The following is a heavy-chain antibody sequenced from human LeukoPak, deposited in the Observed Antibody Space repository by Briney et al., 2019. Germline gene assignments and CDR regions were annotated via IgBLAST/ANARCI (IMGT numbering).Heavy chain of an antibody. CDR1: GFTSDAYA. Sequence: GGSLRLSCEASGFTSDAYAMHWVRQAPGKGLEWVSLINKDGSATYYADSVKGRFTISRDNSKNSLYLQMNSLRSEDTALYYCATWAFYHSLDVWGQGTTVTVSS. CDR2: INKDGSAT. V-gene: IGHV3-43*02. D-gene: IGHD1-26*01. J-gene: IGHJ6*02. CDR3: ATWAFYHSLDV.